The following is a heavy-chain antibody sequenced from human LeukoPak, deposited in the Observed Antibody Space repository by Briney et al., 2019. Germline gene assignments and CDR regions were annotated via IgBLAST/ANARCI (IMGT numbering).Heavy chain of an antibody. CDR2: INHSGST. J-gene: IGHJ4*02. Sequence: SETLSLTCAVYGGSFSDYYWTWIRQPPGKGLEWIGEINHSGSTNYNPSLKSRVTISVDTSKKQFFLRLSSVTAADTAVYYCAKALTQIPRLATGLGYWGQGTLVTVSS. V-gene: IGHV4-34*01. CDR1: GGSFSDYY. D-gene: IGHD2-21*02. CDR3: AKALTQIPRLATGLGY.